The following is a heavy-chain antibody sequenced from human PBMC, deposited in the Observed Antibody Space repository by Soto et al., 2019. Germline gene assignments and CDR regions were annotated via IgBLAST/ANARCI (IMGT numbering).Heavy chain of an antibody. CDR1: GGSISSYY. J-gene: IGHJ3*02. CDR3: ARGSYYDFWSGYKGLWAFDI. Sequence: SETLSLTCTVSGGSISSYYWSWIRQPPGKGLEWIGYIYYSGSTNYNPSLKSRVTISVDTSKNQFSLKLSSVTAADTAVYYCARGSYYDFWSGYKGLWAFDIWGQGTMVTVSS. V-gene: IGHV4-59*01. CDR2: IYYSGST. D-gene: IGHD3-3*01.